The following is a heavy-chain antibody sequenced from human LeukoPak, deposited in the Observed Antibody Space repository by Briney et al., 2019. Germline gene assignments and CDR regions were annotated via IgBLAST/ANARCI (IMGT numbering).Heavy chain of an antibody. J-gene: IGHJ5*02. D-gene: IGHD3-10*01. Sequence: GGSLRLSCAASGFTVSSNFMSWVRQAPGKGLEWVSVIYSGGSTYYADSVKGRFTISRDNSKNTLYLQMNSLRAEDTAVYYCAKDIDTMVRGVSWFDPWGQGTLVTVPS. V-gene: IGHV3-53*05. CDR1: GFTVSSNF. CDR2: IYSGGST. CDR3: AKDIDTMVRGVSWFDP.